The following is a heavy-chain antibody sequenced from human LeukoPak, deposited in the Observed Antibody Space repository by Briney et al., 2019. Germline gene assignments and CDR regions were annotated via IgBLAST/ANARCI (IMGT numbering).Heavy chain of an antibody. D-gene: IGHD1-26*01. V-gene: IGHV3-30*04. CDR2: ISYDGSNK. CDR3: ARGMDGSYSTDY. Sequence: GGSLRLSCAASGFTFSSYVMHWVRQAPGKGLEWVAVISYDGSNKYYADSVKGRFTIPRDNSKNTLYLQMNSLRAEDTAVYYCARGMDGSYSTDYWGQGTLVTVSS. J-gene: IGHJ4*02. CDR1: GFTFSSYV.